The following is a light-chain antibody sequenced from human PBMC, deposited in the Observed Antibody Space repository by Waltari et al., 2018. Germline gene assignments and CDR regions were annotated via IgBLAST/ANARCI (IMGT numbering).Light chain of an antibody. CDR2: KSD. CDR1: NSNIGNTF. J-gene: IGLJ2*01. CDR3: AAWDATLRSVV. Sequence: QSVLTQPPAASATPGPMVTIPCSGRNSNIGNTFVSWDQKLPGAAPKLLIYKSDQRPSGVPDRFSGSKSGASASLAIGGLRSDDEGDYYCAAWDATLRSVVFGGGTKLTVL. V-gene: IGLV1-47*01.